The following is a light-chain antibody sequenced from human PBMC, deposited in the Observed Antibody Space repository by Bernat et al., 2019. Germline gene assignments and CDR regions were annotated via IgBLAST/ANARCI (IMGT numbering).Light chain of an antibody. CDR3: QHYAYSPGT. Sequence: EIVLTQSPGTLSLSPGERATLSCRASQSITINSLAWYQQKPGQAPRLLILATSIRATGIPDRFSGAGSGTDFTLTISRLEPGDFAVYYCQHYAYSPGTFGQGTKVEIK. V-gene: IGKV3-20*01. J-gene: IGKJ1*01. CDR1: QSITINS. CDR2: ATS.